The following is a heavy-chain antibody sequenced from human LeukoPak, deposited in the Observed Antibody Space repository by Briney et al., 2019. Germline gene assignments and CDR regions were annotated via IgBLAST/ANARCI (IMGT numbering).Heavy chain of an antibody. CDR3: ARAEGAKHYGDYLDY. CDR1: GGTFSSYA. Sequence: SVKVSCKASGGTFSSYAISWVRQAPGQGLEWMGGIIPIFGTANYAQKFQGRVTITADKSTSTAYMELSSLRSEDTAVYYCARAEGAKHYGDYLDYWGQGTLVTVSS. CDR2: IIPIFGTA. D-gene: IGHD4-17*01. V-gene: IGHV1-69*06. J-gene: IGHJ4*02.